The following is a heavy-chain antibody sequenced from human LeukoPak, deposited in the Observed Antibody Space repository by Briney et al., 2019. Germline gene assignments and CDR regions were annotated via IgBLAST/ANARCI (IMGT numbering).Heavy chain of an antibody. D-gene: IGHD2-15*01. J-gene: IGHJ4*02. CDR2: IIPIFGTA. Sequence: GASVKVSCKASGGTFSSYAISWVRQAPGQGLEWMGRIIPIFGTANYAQKFQGGVTITTDESTSTAYMELSSLRSEDTAVYYCARSTGYCSGGSCSAFGYWGQGTLVTVSS. CDR1: GGTFSSYA. CDR3: ARSTGYCSGGSCSAFGY. V-gene: IGHV1-69*05.